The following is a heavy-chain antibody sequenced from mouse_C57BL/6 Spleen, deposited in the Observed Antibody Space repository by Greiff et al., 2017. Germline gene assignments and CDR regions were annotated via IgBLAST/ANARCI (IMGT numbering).Heavy chain of an antibody. CDR2: ISSGGSYT. D-gene: IGHD2-1*01. CDR3: TRQNGKAAMDY. CDR1: GFTFSSYG. V-gene: IGHV5-6*02. J-gene: IGHJ4*01. Sequence: DVKLVESGGDLVKPGGSLKLSCAASGFTFSSYGMSWVRQTPDKRLEWVATISSGGSYTYYPDSVKGRFTISRDNAKNALYLQMSSLKSEDAAMYYCTRQNGKAAMDYWGQGTSVTVSS.